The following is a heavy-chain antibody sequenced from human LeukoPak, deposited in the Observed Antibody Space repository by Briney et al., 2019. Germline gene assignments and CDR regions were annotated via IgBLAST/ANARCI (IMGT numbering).Heavy chain of an antibody. V-gene: IGHV1-24*01. CDR3: ATLGGGYSSGRPNWFDP. J-gene: IGHJ5*02. CDR1: GYTLTELS. D-gene: IGHD6-19*01. CDR2: FDPEDGET. Sequence: ASVKVSCKVSGYTLTELSMHWVRQAPGKGLEWMGGFDPEDGETIYAQKFQGRVTMTEDTSTDTAYMELSSLRSEDTAVYYCATLGGGYSSGRPNWFDPWGQGTLVTVSS.